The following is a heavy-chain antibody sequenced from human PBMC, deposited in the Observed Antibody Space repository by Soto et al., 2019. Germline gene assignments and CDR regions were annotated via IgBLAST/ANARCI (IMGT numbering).Heavy chain of an antibody. D-gene: IGHD3-16*01. V-gene: IGHV1-8*01. Sequence: ASGKVSCKASGYSFTNKDVIWVRQATRQGLEWMVWMNPGSGDTGYAQKFQGRVTMTRDISIATAYMELSSLRSDDTAIYYCARMETFGSLNWFDPWGQGTLVTVSS. CDR3: ARMETFGSLNWFDP. CDR1: GYSFTNKD. J-gene: IGHJ5*02. CDR2: MNPGSGDT.